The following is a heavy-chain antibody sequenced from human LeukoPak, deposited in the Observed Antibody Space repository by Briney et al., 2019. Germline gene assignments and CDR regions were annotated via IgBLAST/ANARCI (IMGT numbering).Heavy chain of an antibody. CDR3: AVVVVASDAFDI. CDR1: GFTFSIYA. J-gene: IGHJ3*02. CDR2: ISYDGSNK. Sequence: GSSLRLSCAPSGFTFSIYAVHWVRHAPGKGLEWLAVISYDGSNKYYAHSVKGRFTISRDNSKDTLYLQMNSLRAEDKAVYYCAVVVVASDAFDIWGEGTMVTVSS. V-gene: IGHV3-30*04. D-gene: IGHD2-15*01.